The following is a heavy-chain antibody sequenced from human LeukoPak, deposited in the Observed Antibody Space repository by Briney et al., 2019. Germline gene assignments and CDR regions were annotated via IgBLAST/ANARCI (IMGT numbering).Heavy chain of an antibody. J-gene: IGHJ4*02. V-gene: IGHV3-NL1*01. D-gene: IGHD7-27*01. Sequence: PGGSLRLSCAASGFTFSAFGMHWVRQAPGKGLEWVSALYSGGSTNYADSVKGRFTISRDNSKNTVYLQMNSLRAEDTAMYFCARIATGDFDYWGQGTLVTVSS. CDR1: GFTFSAFG. CDR3: ARIATGDFDY. CDR2: LYSGGST.